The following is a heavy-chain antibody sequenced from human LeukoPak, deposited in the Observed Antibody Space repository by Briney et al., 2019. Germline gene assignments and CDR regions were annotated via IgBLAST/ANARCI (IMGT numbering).Heavy chain of an antibody. CDR3: ARDPVLTVTTHWGFDP. J-gene: IGHJ5*02. D-gene: IGHD4-17*01. CDR2: ISAYNGNT. V-gene: IGHV1-18*01. Sequence: ASVKVSCKASGYTFTSYGISWVRQAPGQGLEWMGWISAYNGNTNYAQKLQGRVTMTTDTSTSTDYMELRSLRSDDTAVYYCARDPVLTVTTHWGFDPWGQGTLVTVSS. CDR1: GYTFTSYG.